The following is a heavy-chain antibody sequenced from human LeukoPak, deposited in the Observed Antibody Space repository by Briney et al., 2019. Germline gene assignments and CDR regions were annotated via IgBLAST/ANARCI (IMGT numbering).Heavy chain of an antibody. J-gene: IGHJ4*02. Sequence: SETLSLTCGVYGGSFSGYYWSWIRQSPGKGLEWIEEINQSGSTNYNPSLRSRVTMSVDTSKNEFSLKLKSVTAADTAVYYCAKRIQSAMATGYWGQGTLVTVSS. D-gene: IGHD5-18*01. CDR1: GGSFSGYY. V-gene: IGHV4-34*01. CDR3: AKRIQSAMATGY. CDR2: INQSGST.